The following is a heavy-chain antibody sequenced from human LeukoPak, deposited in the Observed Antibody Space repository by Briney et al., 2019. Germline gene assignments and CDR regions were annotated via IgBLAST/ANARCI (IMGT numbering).Heavy chain of an antibody. CDR1: GLTFDDYA. Sequence: GGSLRLSCAASGLTFDDYAMHWVRQAPGKGLEWGSGISWNSGSIGYADSVKGRFTISRDNAKNSLYLQMNSLRAEDMALYYCACSWGGYYYQPFDYWGQGTLVTGSS. V-gene: IGHV3-9*03. J-gene: IGHJ4*02. CDR2: ISWNSGSI. CDR3: ACSWGGYYYQPFDY. D-gene: IGHD3-22*01.